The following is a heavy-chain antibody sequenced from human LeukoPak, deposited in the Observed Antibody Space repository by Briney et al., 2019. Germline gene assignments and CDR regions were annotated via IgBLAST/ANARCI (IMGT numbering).Heavy chain of an antibody. D-gene: IGHD3-22*01. J-gene: IGHJ6*02. CDR3: ARRPYSDTSGRLSDV. CDR1: GFTFSSYG. V-gene: IGHV3-33*01. Sequence: PGGSLRLSCAASGFTFSSYGMHWVRQAPGKGLEWVAVIWYDGSNKYYADSVKGRFTISRDNSKNTLYLQMNSLRAEDTAVYFCARRPYSDTSGRLSDVWGQGTTVTVSS. CDR2: IWYDGSNK.